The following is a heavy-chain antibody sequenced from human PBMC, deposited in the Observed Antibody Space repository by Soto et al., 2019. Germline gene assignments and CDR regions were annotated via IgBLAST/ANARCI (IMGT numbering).Heavy chain of an antibody. CDR1: GFTVSSYV. V-gene: IGHV3-33*01. J-gene: IGHJ4*02. CDR2: IWFDGSNK. Sequence: GGSLKLSCASSGFTVSSYVMHWVRQAPGKGLEWVAVIWFDGSNKFYADSVKGRFTISRDNSKNTVSLQMNSLRDEDSAAYYCATTGPYWGQGTLVTVSS. CDR3: ATTGPY.